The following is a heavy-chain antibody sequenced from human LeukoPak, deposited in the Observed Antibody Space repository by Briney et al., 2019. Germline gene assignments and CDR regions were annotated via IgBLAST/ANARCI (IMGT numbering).Heavy chain of an antibody. CDR1: GGSFSGYY. J-gene: IGHJ4*02. CDR2: INHSGST. V-gene: IGHV4-34*01. CDR3: ARGLLWFGESKPYYFDY. D-gene: IGHD3-10*01. Sequence: SETLSLTCAVYGGSFSGYYWSWIRQPPGKGLEWIGEINHSGSTNYNPSLKSRVTISVDTSKNQFSLKLSSVTAADTAVYYCARGLLWFGESKPYYFDYWGQGTLVTVS.